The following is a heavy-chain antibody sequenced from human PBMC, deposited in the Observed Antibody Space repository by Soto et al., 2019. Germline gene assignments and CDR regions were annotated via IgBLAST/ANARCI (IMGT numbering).Heavy chain of an antibody. J-gene: IGHJ3*02. CDR1: GGSISSYY. CDR2: IYYSGST. CDR3: AREVEEQLVTGEDAFDI. V-gene: IGHV4-59*01. D-gene: IGHD6-6*01. Sequence: QVQLQESGPGLVKPSETLSLTCTVSGGSISSYYWSWIRQPPGKGLEWIGYIYYSGSTNYNPSLKSRVTISVDTSKNQFSLKLSSVTAADTAVYYCAREVEEQLVTGEDAFDIWGQGTMVTVSS.